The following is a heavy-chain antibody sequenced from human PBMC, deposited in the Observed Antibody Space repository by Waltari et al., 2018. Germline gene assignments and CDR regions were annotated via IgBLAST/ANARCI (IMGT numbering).Heavy chain of an antibody. D-gene: IGHD6-25*01. V-gene: IGHV4-34*01. J-gene: IGHJ5*02. Sequence: QVQLQQWGAGLLKPSETLSLTCAVYGGSFSGYYWSWMRQPPGKGLEWIGEINHSGSTNYNPSLKSRVTISVDTSKNQFSLKLSSVTAADTAVYYCAREGIYSSATDARFDPWGQGTLVTVSS. CDR1: GGSFSGYY. CDR3: AREGIYSSATDARFDP. CDR2: INHSGST.